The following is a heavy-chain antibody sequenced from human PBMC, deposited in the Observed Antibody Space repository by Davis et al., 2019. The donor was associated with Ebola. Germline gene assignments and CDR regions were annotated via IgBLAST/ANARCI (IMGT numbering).Heavy chain of an antibody. CDR1: GFTFSNSG. D-gene: IGHD3-16*01. Sequence: AASVKVSCKASGFTFSNSGIQWVRQARGQRLEWIGWIVVGSGNTKYAQKLQGRVTITRDMSTSTAYMELSSLRAEDTAVYYCAADPLHAYAYDWPRWFDPWGQGTLVTVSS. J-gene: IGHJ5*01. CDR2: IVVGSGNT. V-gene: IGHV1-58*02. CDR3: AADPLHAYAYDWPRWFDP.